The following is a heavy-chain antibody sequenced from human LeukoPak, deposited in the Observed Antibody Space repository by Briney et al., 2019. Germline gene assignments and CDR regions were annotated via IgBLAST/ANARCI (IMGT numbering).Heavy chain of an antibody. CDR2: IIPIFGTA. CDR1: GYTFTNYF. D-gene: IGHD6-13*01. J-gene: IGHJ6*02. V-gene: IGHV1-69*13. Sequence: SVKVSCNTSGYTFTNYFIHWVRQVPGQGLEWMGGIIPIFGTANYAQKFQGRVTITADESTSTAYMELSSLRSEDTAVYYCARDRSLGSSWYWDYYYGMDVWGQGTTVTVSS. CDR3: ARDRSLGSSWYWDYYYGMDV.